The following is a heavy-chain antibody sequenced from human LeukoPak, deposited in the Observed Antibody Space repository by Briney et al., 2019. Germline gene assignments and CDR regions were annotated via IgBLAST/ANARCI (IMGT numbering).Heavy chain of an antibody. D-gene: IGHD6-19*01. Sequence: RPSETLSLTCTVSGASINNYYWRWVRQPPGKGLEGVGYVFYTGQTFYNPSHKSRVTISLDTSKNQFSLRLSFVTSADTAVYFCARETTLSGGIAVAGPQPYIYYMDVWGKGTTVT. CDR2: VFYTGQT. CDR3: ARETTLSGGIAVAGPQPYIYYMDV. J-gene: IGHJ6*03. V-gene: IGHV4-59*01. CDR1: GASINNYY.